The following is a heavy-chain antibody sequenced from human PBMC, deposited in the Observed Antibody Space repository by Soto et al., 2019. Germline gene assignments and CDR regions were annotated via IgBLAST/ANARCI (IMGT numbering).Heavy chain of an antibody. CDR1: GFSLNTGGLA. D-gene: IGHD2-21*02. J-gene: IGHJ6*02. CDR3: VHSRCGGDCLQSYSSHYYYGMDV. V-gene: IGHV2-5*02. CDR2: IYWDNDK. Sequence: QITLKESGPTLVKPKQTLTLTCTFSGFSLNTGGLAVGWIRQPPGKALEWLALIYWDNDKRYSPSLRSRLTITKDTSKNQVVLTMTNMDPVDAATYYCVHSRCGGDCLQSYSSHYYYGMDVWGQGTTVTVSS.